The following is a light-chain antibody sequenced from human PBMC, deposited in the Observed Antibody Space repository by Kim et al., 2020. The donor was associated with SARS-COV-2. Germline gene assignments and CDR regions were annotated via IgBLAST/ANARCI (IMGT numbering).Light chain of an antibody. CDR2: AAS. Sequence: SVGARVTITCRASQSIGTYLNWYQQKPGKAPNLLIYAASNLQGGVPPRFSGSGSGTDFTLTISSLQPEDSATYYCQQSYSTPPLTFGGGTKVDIK. V-gene: IGKV1-39*01. CDR1: QSIGTY. CDR3: QQSYSTPPLT. J-gene: IGKJ4*01.